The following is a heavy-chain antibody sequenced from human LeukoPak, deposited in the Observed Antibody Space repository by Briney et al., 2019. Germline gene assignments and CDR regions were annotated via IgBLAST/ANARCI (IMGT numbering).Heavy chain of an antibody. Sequence: SETLSLTCAVSGGSISSGGYSWSWIQQPPGKGLEWIGYIYHSGSTYYNPSLKSRVTISVDRSKNQFSLKLSSVTAADTAVYYCARLMEGSYFTHAFDIWGQGTMVTVSS. J-gene: IGHJ3*02. CDR2: IYHSGST. D-gene: IGHD1-26*01. V-gene: IGHV4-30-2*01. CDR3: ARLMEGSYFTHAFDI. CDR1: GGSISSGGYS.